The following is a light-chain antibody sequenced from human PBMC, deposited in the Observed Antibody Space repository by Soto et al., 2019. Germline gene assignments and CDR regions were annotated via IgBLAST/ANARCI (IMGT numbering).Light chain of an antibody. CDR1: QSVSSN. V-gene: IGKV3-15*01. CDR2: SAS. J-gene: IGKJ4*01. CDR3: QQYHNWPLT. Sequence: EVLMSQSPATLSVSPGERATLSCWASQSVSSNLAWYQQKPGQAPRLLIHSASTRATGVPARFSGSGSGTEFTLTISSLQSEDSAVYHCQQYHNWPLTSGGGTKVDI.